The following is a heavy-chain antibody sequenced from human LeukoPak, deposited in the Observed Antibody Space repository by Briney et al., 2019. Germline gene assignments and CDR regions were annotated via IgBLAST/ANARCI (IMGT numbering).Heavy chain of an antibody. D-gene: IGHD1-26*01. CDR3: TTDTSKGYYSGSYTKVYYFDY. J-gene: IGHJ4*02. Sequence: GGSLRLSCAASGFTFSNAWMSWVRQAPGKGLEWVGRIKSKTDGGTTDYAAPVKGRFTISRDDSKNTLYLQMNSLKTEDTAVYYCTTDTSKGYYSGSYTKVYYFDYWGQGTLVTVSS. V-gene: IGHV3-15*01. CDR2: IKSKTDGGTT. CDR1: GFTFSNAW.